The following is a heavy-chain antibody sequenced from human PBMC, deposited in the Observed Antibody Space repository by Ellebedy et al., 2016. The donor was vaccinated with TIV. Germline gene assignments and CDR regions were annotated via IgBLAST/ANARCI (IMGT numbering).Heavy chain of an antibody. D-gene: IGHD3-10*01. CDR2: IWYDGSNK. Sequence: GGSLRLXXAASGFTFSSYGMHWVRQAPGKGLEWVAVIWYDGSNKYYADSVKGRFTISRDNSKNTLYLQMNSLRAEDTAVYYCAREVREGSGSRYGMDVWGQGTTVTVSS. CDR3: AREVREGSGSRYGMDV. V-gene: IGHV3-33*01. CDR1: GFTFSSYG. J-gene: IGHJ6*02.